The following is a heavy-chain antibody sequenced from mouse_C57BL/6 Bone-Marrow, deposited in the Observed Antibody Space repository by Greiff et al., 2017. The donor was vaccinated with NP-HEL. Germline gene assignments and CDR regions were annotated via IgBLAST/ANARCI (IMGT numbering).Heavy chain of an antibody. J-gene: IGHJ3*01. D-gene: IGHD1-1*01. V-gene: IGHV14-4*01. CDR1: GFNIKDDY. Sequence: VQLQQSGAELVRPGASVKLSCTASGFNIKDDYMHWVKQRPEQGLEWIGWIDPENGDTEYASKFQGKATITADTSSNTAYLQLSSLTSEDTAVYYCTPYCDGSPAWFAYWGQGTLVTVSA. CDR2: IDPENGDT. CDR3: TPYCDGSPAWFAY.